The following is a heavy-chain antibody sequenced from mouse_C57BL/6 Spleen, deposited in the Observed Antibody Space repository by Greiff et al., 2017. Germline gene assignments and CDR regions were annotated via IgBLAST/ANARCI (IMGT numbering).Heavy chain of an antibody. CDR3: ARWGYYGSSPYWYFDV. J-gene: IGHJ1*03. Sequence: QVQLQQPGAELVRPGSSVNLSCKASGYTFSSYWMHWVKQRPIQGLEWIGNIDPSDSETHYNQKFKNKATLTVDKSSSTAYMQLSSLTSEDSAVYYCARWGYYGSSPYWYFDVWGTGATDTVSS. D-gene: IGHD1-1*01. CDR1: GYTFSSYW. V-gene: IGHV1-52*01. CDR2: IDPSDSET.